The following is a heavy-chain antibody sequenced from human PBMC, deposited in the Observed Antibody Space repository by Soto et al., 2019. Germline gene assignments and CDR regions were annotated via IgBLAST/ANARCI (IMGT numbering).Heavy chain of an antibody. CDR3: ARQGESVGPTDY. D-gene: IGHD1-26*01. Sequence: ASVKVAFKASGYTFTGYYMPWVRQAPGQGLEWMGIINPSGGSTSYAQKFQGRVTMTRDTSTSTVYMELSSLRSEDTAVYYCARQGESVGPTDYWGQGTLVTVSS. V-gene: IGHV1-46*01. J-gene: IGHJ4*02. CDR1: GYTFTGYY. CDR2: INPSGGST.